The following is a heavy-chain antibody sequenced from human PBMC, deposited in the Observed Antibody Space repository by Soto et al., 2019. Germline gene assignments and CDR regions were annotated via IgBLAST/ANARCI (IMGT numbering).Heavy chain of an antibody. CDR3: ARAWGGNVFDY. Sequence: SETLSLTCSFPGGSISSYYWSWIRQPPGKGLEWIGYIYYSGSTNYNPSLKSRVTISVDTSKNQFSLKLSSVTAADTAVYYCARAWGGNVFDYWGQGTLVTVSS. CDR1: GGSISSYY. CDR2: IYYSGST. D-gene: IGHD3-16*01. V-gene: IGHV4-59*08. J-gene: IGHJ4*02.